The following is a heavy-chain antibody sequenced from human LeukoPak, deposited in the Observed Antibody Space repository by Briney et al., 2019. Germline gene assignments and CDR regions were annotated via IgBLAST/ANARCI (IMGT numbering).Heavy chain of an antibody. CDR1: GYTFTSYD. Sequence: EASVKVSCKASGYTFTSYDINWVRQATGQGLEWMGWMNPNSGNTGYAQKFQGRVTMTRNTSISTAYMELSSLRSEDTAVYYCATVSVRGGGYRLYYFDYWGQGTLVTVSS. CDR2: MNPNSGNT. D-gene: IGHD5-12*01. CDR3: ATVSVRGGGYRLYYFDY. V-gene: IGHV1-8*01. J-gene: IGHJ4*02.